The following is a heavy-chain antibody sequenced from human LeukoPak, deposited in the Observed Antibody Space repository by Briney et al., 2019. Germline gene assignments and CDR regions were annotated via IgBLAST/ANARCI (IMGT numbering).Heavy chain of an antibody. CDR1: GGSISSSSYY. CDR2: IYYSGST. D-gene: IGHD3-22*01. J-gene: IGHJ4*02. Sequence: PSETLSLTCTVSGGSISSSSYYWSWIRQPPGKGLEWIGYIYYSGSTNYNPSLKSRVTISVDTSKNQFSLKLSSVTAADTAVYYCARSSESYDSSGYYSYDFDYWGQGTLVTVSS. CDR3: ARSSESYDSSGYYSYDFDY. V-gene: IGHV4-61*01.